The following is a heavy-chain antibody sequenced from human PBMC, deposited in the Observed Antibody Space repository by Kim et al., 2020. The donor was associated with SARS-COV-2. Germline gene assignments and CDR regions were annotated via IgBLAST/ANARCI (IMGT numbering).Heavy chain of an antibody. CDR1: GFTFSSYA. CDR3: AKYDRGVPWAGMDV. Sequence: GGSLRLSCAASGFTFSSYAMSWVRQAPGKGLEWVSAISGSGGSTSYADSVKDRLTISRDNSKNTLYLQMNSLRAEDTAVYYFAKYDRGVPWAGMDVWGQGTTVTVSS. D-gene: IGHD3-10*02. J-gene: IGHJ6*02. V-gene: IGHV3-23*01. CDR2: ISGSGGST.